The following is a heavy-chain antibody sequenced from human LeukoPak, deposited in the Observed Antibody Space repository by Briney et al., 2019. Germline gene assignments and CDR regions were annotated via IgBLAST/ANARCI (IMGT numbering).Heavy chain of an antibody. Sequence: GGSLRLSCAASGFTFSSYWMSWVRQAPGKGLEWVANIKQDGSEKYYVDSVKGRFTISRDSAKNSLYLQMNSPRAEDTAVYYCARDLISPTVTTGYYFDYWGQGTLVTVSS. D-gene: IGHD4-17*01. J-gene: IGHJ4*02. CDR2: IKQDGSEK. V-gene: IGHV3-7*01. CDR1: GFTFSSYW. CDR3: ARDLISPTVTTGYYFDY.